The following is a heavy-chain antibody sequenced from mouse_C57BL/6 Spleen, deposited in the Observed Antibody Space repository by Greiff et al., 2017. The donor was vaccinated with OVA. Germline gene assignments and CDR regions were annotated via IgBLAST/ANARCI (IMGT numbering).Heavy chain of an antibody. CDR2: INPNNGGT. V-gene: IGHV1-26*01. D-gene: IGHD2-4*01. CDR3: ARKDYDWFAY. Sequence: EVKLQQSGPELVKPGASVKISCKASGYTFTDYYMNWVKQSHGKSLEWFGDINPNNGGTSYNQKFKGKATLTVDKSSSTAYMELRSLTSEDSAVYYCARKDYDWFAYWGQGTLVTVSA. J-gene: IGHJ3*01. CDR1: GYTFTDYY.